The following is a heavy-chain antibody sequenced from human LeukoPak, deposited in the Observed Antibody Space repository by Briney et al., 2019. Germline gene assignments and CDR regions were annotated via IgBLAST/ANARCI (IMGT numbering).Heavy chain of an antibody. V-gene: IGHV4-30-2*01. CDR2: IYHSGST. J-gene: IGHJ6*03. Sequence: PSQTLSLTCAVSGGSISSGGYSWSWIRQPPGKGLEWIGYIYHSGSTYYNPSLKSRVTISVDRSKNQFSLKLSSVTAADTAVYYCTRTNWIRYYYYYTDVWGKGTTVTVSS. CDR3: TRTNWIRYYYYYTDV. CDR1: GGSISSGGYS. D-gene: IGHD1-1*01.